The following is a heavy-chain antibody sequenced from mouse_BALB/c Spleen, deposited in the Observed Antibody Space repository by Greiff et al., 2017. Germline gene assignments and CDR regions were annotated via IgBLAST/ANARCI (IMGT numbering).Heavy chain of an antibody. Sequence: VQLQESGAELVRPGVSVKISCKGSGYTFTDYAMHWVKQSHAKSLEWIGVISTYYGDASYNQKFKGKATMTVDKSSSTAYMELARLTSEDSAIYYFAREGGYGADAMDYWGQGTSVTVSS. CDR1: GYTFTDYA. CDR3: AREGGYGADAMDY. CDR2: ISTYYGDA. V-gene: IGHV1S137*01. J-gene: IGHJ4*01. D-gene: IGHD2-2*01.